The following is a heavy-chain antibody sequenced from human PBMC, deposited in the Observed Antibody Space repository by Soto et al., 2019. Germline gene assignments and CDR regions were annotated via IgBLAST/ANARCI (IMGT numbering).Heavy chain of an antibody. D-gene: IGHD5-12*01. V-gene: IGHV3-23*01. J-gene: IGHJ5*01. CDR1: GFTFSTNS. Sequence: GGSLRLSCAAFGFTFSTNSMAWVRQTPGKGLEWVSGLSVDGDRTFYLESVKGQFTISSDTSKNVVYLQMNSLRADDTAVYFCAKWDGYGDSWGQGTLVTVSS. CDR3: AKWDGYGDS. CDR2: LSVDGDRT.